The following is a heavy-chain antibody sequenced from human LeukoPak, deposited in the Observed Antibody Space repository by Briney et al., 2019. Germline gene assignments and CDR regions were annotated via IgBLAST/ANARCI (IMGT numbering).Heavy chain of an antibody. CDR2: IYYSGST. D-gene: IGHD3-10*01. CDR1: GGSISSGDYY. J-gene: IGHJ5*02. V-gene: IGHV4-30-4*01. CDR3: ARVSYYYGSGSFYPTINWFDP. Sequence: SETLSLTCTVSGGSISSGDYYWSWIRQPPGKGLEWIAYIYYSGSTYYNPSLKGRVTLSVDTSKNQFSLKLSSVTAADTAVYYCARVSYYYGSGSFYPTINWFDPWGQGTLVTVSS.